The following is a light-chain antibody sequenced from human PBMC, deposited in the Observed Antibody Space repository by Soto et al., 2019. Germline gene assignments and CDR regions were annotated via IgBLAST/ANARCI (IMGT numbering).Light chain of an antibody. CDR1: QSISNTY. J-gene: IGKJ1*01. V-gene: IGKV3-20*01. CDR2: GTS. Sequence: EIVLTQSPGTLSLSPGERATLSCRASQSISNTYLAWYQQKPGQAPRLLIYGTSSRATGIPDRFSGSGSGTDFTLTITILEPEDFAVYYCQQFGDSPWTFGRGTKVEI. CDR3: QQFGDSPWT.